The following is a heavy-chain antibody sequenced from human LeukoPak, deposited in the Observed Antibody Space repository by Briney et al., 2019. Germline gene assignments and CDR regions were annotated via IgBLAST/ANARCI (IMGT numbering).Heavy chain of an antibody. Sequence: PGGSLRLSCAVSGFTFSSYEMNWVRQAPGKWLEWVSYISSSGSTIYYADSVKGRFTISRDNAKNSLYLQMNSLRAEDTAVYYCARDDGGYCSGGSCYEWFDPWGQGTLVTVSS. D-gene: IGHD2-15*01. CDR1: GFTFSSYE. V-gene: IGHV3-48*03. CDR2: ISSSGSTI. J-gene: IGHJ5*02. CDR3: ARDDGGYCSGGSCYEWFDP.